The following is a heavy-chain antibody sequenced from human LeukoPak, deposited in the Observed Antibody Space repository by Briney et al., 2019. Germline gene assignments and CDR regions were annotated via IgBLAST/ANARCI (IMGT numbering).Heavy chain of an antibody. CDR2: IYTSGST. CDR1: GGSISSGSYY. Sequence: SQTLSLTCTVSGGSISSGSYYWSWIRQPAGKGLEWIGRIYTSGSTNYNPSLKSRVTISVDTSKNQFSLKLSSVTAADTAVYYCAGEDYDSSGPFDYWGQGTLVTVSS. CDR3: AGEDYDSSGPFDY. J-gene: IGHJ4*02. D-gene: IGHD3-22*01. V-gene: IGHV4-61*02.